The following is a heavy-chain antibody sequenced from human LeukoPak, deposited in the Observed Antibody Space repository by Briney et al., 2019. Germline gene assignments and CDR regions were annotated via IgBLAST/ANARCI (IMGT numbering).Heavy chain of an antibody. V-gene: IGHV4-39*01. Sequence: SETLSLTCTVSGGSISSGGYYWGWIRQPPGKGLEWIGSIYYSGSTYYNPSLKSRVTMSVDTSKNQISLKLTSVTAADAAVYYCARQYSSGWPWFDPWGQGTLVTVSS. CDR1: GGSISSGGYY. CDR2: IYYSGST. CDR3: ARQYSSGWPWFDP. D-gene: IGHD6-19*01. J-gene: IGHJ5*02.